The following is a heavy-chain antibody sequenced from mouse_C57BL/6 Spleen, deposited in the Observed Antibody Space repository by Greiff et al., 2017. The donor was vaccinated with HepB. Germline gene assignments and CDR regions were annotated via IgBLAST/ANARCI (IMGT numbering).Heavy chain of an antibody. CDR1: GYAFSSYW. CDR3: ARGDTVVARWYFGV. Sequence: VQLQQSGAELVKPGASVKISCKASGYAFSSYWMNWVKQRPGKGLEWIGQIYPGDGDTNYNGKFKGKATLTADKSSSTAYMQLSSLTSEDSAVYFCARGDTVVARWYFGVWGTGTTVTVSS. D-gene: IGHD1-1*01. CDR2: IYPGDGDT. J-gene: IGHJ1*03. V-gene: IGHV1-80*01.